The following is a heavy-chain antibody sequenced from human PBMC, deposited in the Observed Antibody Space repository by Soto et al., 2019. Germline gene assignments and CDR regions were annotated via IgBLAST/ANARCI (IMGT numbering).Heavy chain of an antibody. J-gene: IGHJ6*02. CDR1: GGTFSSYA. Sequence: QVQLVQSGAEVKKPGSSVKVSCKASGGTFSSYAISWVRQAPGQGLEWMGGIIPIFGTANYAQKFQGRVTITADESTSTAYMELSSRRSEDTAVYYCSGSSWYGTGQEYSYSYGMDVWGQGTTVTVSS. CDR2: IIPIFGTA. V-gene: IGHV1-69*12. D-gene: IGHD6-13*01. CDR3: SGSSWYGTGQEYSYSYGMDV.